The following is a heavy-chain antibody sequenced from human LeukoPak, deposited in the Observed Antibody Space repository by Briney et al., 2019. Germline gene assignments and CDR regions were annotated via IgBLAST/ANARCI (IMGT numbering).Heavy chain of an antibody. CDR1: GGSISSYY. D-gene: IGHD3-22*01. Sequence: SETLSLTCTVSGGSISSYYWSWIRQPAGKGLEWIGRIYTSGSTNYNPSLKSRVTMSVDTSKNQFSLKLSSVTAADTAVYYCARDGWEGTHYYDSSGYSDAFDIWGQGTMVTVSS. V-gene: IGHV4-4*07. J-gene: IGHJ3*02. CDR2: IYTSGST. CDR3: ARDGWEGTHYYDSSGYSDAFDI.